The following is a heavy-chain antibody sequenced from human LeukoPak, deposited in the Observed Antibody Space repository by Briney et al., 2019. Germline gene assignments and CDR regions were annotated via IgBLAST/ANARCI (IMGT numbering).Heavy chain of an antibody. CDR2: ISSSSSYI. V-gene: IGHV3-21*01. Sequence: GGSLRLSCAASGFTFSSYWMSWVRQAPGKGLEWVSSISSSSSYIFYADSVKGRFTIPRDNAKNSLYLQVNSLRVEDTAVYYCARGDEYSSSFAYWGQGTLVTVSS. CDR1: GFTFSSYW. D-gene: IGHD6-6*01. CDR3: ARGDEYSSSFAY. J-gene: IGHJ4*02.